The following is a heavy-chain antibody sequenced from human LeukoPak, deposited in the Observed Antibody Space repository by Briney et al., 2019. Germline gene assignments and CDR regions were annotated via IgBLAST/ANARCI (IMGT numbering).Heavy chain of an antibody. CDR1: GYTFTSYA. J-gene: IGHJ6*02. D-gene: IGHD5-18*01. V-gene: IGHV1-18*01. CDR2: ISGYNGNT. CDR3: ARGHSYGSDYYYGMDV. Sequence: GASVKVSCKASGYTFTSYAISWVRQAPGQGLEWMGWISGYNGNTKYAQKVQGRVTMTTDTSTSTAYMELRSLRSDDTAVYYCARGHSYGSDYYYGMDVWGQGTTVTVSS.